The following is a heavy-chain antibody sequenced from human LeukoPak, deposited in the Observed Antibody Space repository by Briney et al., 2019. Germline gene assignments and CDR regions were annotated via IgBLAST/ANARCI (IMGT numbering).Heavy chain of an antibody. J-gene: IGHJ5*02. CDR1: VGTFSSYA. CDR3: ANEGVVVVPAAPFDP. D-gene: IGHD2-2*01. CDR2: IIPILGIA. V-gene: IGHV1-69*04. Sequence: SVKVSCKASVGTFSSYAISWVRQAPGQGLEWMGRIIPILGIANYAQKFQGKVTITADKSTSTAYMELSSLRSEDTAVYYCANEGVVVVPAAPFDPWGQGTLVTVSS.